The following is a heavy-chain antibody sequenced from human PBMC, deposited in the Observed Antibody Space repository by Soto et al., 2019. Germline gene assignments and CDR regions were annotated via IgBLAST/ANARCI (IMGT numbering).Heavy chain of an antibody. CDR1: GDSASSNSAG. CDR2: TCYKSKWNN. CDR3: TGITWFRGMDV. J-gene: IGHJ6*02. D-gene: IGHD3-10*01. Sequence: SRTLSLTCVISGDSASSNSAGWNWIRQSPSRGLEWLGRTCYKSKWNNDYALSVKSRITINPDTSKIQFSLHLYSVTPEDTAVYCCTGITWFRGMDVWGQGTPVTVSS. V-gene: IGHV6-1*01.